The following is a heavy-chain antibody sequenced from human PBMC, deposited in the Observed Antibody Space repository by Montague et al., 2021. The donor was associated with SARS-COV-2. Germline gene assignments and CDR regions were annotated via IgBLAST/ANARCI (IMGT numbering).Heavy chain of an antibody. D-gene: IGHD1-26*01. J-gene: IGHJ4*02. CDR1: GFIVGDYA. CDR2: IRWDRGDR. Sequence: SLRLSLSASGFIVGDYAMHWVRQRPGKGLEWVSSIRWDRGDRSYAASVKGRFSISRDDAKNSLYLQMDSLRPEDTALYYCGKASASNARWVQSPIDYWGQGTPVIVSS. V-gene: IGHV3-9*01. CDR3: GKASASNARWVQSPIDY.